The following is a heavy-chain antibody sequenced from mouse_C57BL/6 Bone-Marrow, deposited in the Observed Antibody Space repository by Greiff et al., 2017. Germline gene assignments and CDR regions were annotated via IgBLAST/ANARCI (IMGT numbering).Heavy chain of an antibody. V-gene: IGHV10-1*01. CDR2: IRSKSNNYAT. CDR1: GFSFNTYA. J-gene: IGHJ3*01. CDR3: VRQDYYGSFAY. Sequence: EVQGVESGGGLVQPKGSLKLSCAASGFSFNTYAMNWVRQAPGKGLEWVARIRSKSNNYATYYADSVKDRFTISRDDSESMLYLQMNNLKTEDTAMYYCVRQDYYGSFAYWGQGTLVTVSA. D-gene: IGHD1-1*01.